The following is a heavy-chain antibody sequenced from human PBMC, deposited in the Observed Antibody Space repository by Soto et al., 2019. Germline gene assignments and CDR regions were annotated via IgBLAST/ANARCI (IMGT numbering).Heavy chain of an antibody. D-gene: IGHD6-19*01. CDR1: GYTLTELS. CDR2: FDPEDGET. V-gene: IGHV1-24*01. Sequence: GASVKVSCKVSGYTLTELSMHWVRQAPGKGLEWMGGFDPEDGETIYAQKFQGRVTMTEDTSTDTAYMELSSLRSEDTAVYYCATDGRAEMQWLADYYYYGMDVWGQGTTVTVS. CDR3: ATDGRAEMQWLADYYYYGMDV. J-gene: IGHJ6*02.